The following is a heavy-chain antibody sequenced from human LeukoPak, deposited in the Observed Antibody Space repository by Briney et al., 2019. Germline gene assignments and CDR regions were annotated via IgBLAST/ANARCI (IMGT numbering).Heavy chain of an antibody. D-gene: IGHD2-2*01. CDR1: GFTFSSYG. J-gene: IGHJ6*02. CDR3: AKEVGYCSSTSCPPYYYGMDV. V-gene: IGHV3-30*18. CDR2: ISYDGSNK. Sequence: GGSLRLSCAASGFTFSSYGMHWVRQAPGKGLEWVAVISYDGSNKYYADSVKGRFTISRDNSKNTLYLQMNSLRAEDTAVYYCAKEVGYCSSTSCPPYYYGMDVWGQGTTVTVSS.